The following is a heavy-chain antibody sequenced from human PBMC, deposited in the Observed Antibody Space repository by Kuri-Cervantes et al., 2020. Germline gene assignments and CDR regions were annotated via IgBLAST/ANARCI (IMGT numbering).Heavy chain of an antibody. V-gene: IGHV4-61*01. CDR2: IYYSGST. J-gene: IGHJ4*02. CDR3: AREGGYSGYGYFDY. Sequence: SETLSLTCAVSGYSISSGYYWSWIRQPPGKGLEWIGYIYYSGSTNYNPSLKSRVTISVDTSKNQFSLKLSSVTAADTAVYYCAREGGYSGYGYFDYWGQGTLVTVSS. D-gene: IGHD5-12*01. CDR1: GYSISSGYY.